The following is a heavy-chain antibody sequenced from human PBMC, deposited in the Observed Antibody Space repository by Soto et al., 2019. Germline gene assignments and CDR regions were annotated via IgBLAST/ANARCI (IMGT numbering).Heavy chain of an antibody. CDR1: GGSVNSGGYS. CDR3: ARGVLA. J-gene: IGHJ5*02. Sequence: QVQLQESGSRLVRPSQTLSLTCSVSGGSVNSGGYSWSWIRQPPGKGLEWIGFISPSGSPAYNPSLKSRVTITVDRSNTQSSLELSSVTAADPAVYYCARGVLAWGPGTLVTVSS. D-gene: IGHD2-8*01. V-gene: IGHV4-30-2*01. CDR2: ISPSGSP.